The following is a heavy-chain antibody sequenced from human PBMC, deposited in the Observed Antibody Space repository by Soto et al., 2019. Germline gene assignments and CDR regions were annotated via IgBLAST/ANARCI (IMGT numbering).Heavy chain of an antibody. V-gene: IGHV1-18*01. CDR1: GYAFTNYG. CDR3: ARERQGEPLIY. CDR2: VSGYNRNT. Sequence: QVQLVQSGVEVKMPGASVKLSCTTYGYAFTNYGVTWVRQVSGQGLEWIGWVSGYNRNTNYAQKFEDRGIMTTDTSTNTAHMELRSLRSYDTGIYYCARERQGEPLIYWGRGPLLTVSP. J-gene: IGHJ4*02. D-gene: IGHD3-16*01.